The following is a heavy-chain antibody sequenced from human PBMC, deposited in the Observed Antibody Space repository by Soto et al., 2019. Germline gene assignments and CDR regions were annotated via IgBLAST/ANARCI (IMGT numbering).Heavy chain of an antibody. CDR3: LSDGAGAYGLGWSGP. CDR2: IYHSGRT. D-gene: IGHD2-21*01. V-gene: IGHV4-31*03. J-gene: IGHJ5*02. CDR1: GDYISRGGYY. Sequence: QVQLQESGPGLVKPSQTLSLRCTVSGDYISRGGYYWNWIRQPPSTGLELIGYIYHSGRTNYNPSLNSRVTMSVDTSKNPLPLELTNVTAAETAVYYCLSDGAGAYGLGWSGPSGQGILVIVSS.